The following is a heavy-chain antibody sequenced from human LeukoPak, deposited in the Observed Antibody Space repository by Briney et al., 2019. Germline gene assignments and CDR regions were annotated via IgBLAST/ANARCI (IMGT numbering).Heavy chain of an antibody. CDR2: INPNSLIP. V-gene: IGHV1-8*01. CDR1: GYTLSDYD. CDR3: ARVKPVLTVSFDP. J-gene: IGHJ5*02. D-gene: IGHD4/OR15-4a*01. Sequence: ASVKVSCKASGYTLSDYDINWVRQAPGQGLEYMGWINPNSLIPGYARKFRGRVTLTMDTSIRTAYMELSGLTYDDTAIYYCARVKPVLTVSFDPWGQGTLVTVSS.